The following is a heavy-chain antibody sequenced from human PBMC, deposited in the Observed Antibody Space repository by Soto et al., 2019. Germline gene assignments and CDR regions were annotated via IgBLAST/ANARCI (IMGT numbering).Heavy chain of an antibody. CDR3: AKGDTTSSRGYFDY. CDR1: GFTFSSYA. V-gene: IGHV3-23*01. Sequence: GGSLRLSCAASGFTFSSYAMYWVLQAPGKGLEWVSAISGSGGNTYYADSVKGRFTISRDNSKNTLYLQMNSLRGEDTAVYFCAKGDTTSSRGYFDYWGQGTLVTVSS. J-gene: IGHJ4*02. CDR2: ISGSGGNT. D-gene: IGHD6-6*01.